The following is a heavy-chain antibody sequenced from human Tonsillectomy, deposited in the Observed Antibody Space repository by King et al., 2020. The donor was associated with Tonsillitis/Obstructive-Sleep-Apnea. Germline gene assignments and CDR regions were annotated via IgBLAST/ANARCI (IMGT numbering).Heavy chain of an antibody. CDR1: GFTVSSSY. V-gene: IGHV3-53*01. J-gene: IGHJ6*03. CDR2: IYNGGGT. Sequence: VQLVESGGGLIQPGGSLRLSCAASGFTVSSSYMNWVRQAPGKGLEWVSFIYNGGGTNYADSVKGRFTISRDRAKNTLYLQMSSLRAEDTAVYYCAKEDYYYMDVWGKGTTVTVSS. CDR3: AKEDYYYMDV.